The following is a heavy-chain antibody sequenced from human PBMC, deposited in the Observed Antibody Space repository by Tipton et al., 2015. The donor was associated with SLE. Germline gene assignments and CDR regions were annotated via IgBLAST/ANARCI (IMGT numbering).Heavy chain of an antibody. D-gene: IGHD3-16*01. CDR2: ISPYNGNT. J-gene: IGHJ4*02. CDR3: ASLGAARGY. CDR1: GYTFTKYG. V-gene: IGHV1-18*01. Sequence: QLVQSGAEVKKPGASVRVSCKTSGYTFTKYGITWARQAPGQGLEWMGWISPYNGNTNIAQKFQGRVTMTTDESTSTASMDLTSLRSDDTALYYCASLGAARGYWGQGTLVTVSS.